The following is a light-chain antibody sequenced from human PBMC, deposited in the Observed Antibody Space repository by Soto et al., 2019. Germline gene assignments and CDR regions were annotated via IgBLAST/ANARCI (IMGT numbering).Light chain of an antibody. CDR3: QQYDTWPPLT. CDR1: QSVSNN. Sequence: EIMMTQSPAILSVSPGERATLSCRASQSVSNNLAWYQQKPGQVPRLLIYYASTGATGVPTRFSGSGSGTDFTLTISSLQSEDFAVYYCQQYDTWPPLTFGQGTRLEIK. CDR2: YAS. V-gene: IGKV3-15*01. J-gene: IGKJ5*01.